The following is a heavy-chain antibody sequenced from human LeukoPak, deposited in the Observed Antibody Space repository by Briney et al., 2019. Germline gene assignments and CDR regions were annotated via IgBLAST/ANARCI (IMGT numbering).Heavy chain of an antibody. D-gene: IGHD3-10*02. CDR1: GFTLTSYN. CDR3: AELGITMIGGV. V-gene: IGHV3-48*03. J-gene: IGHJ6*04. Sequence: GGSLRLSCAASGFTLTSYNMNWVRQAPGKGLEWVSYISSSGSTIYYADSVKGRFTISRDNAKNSLYLQMNSLRAEDTAVYYCAELGITMIGGVWGKGTTVTISS. CDR2: ISSSGSTI.